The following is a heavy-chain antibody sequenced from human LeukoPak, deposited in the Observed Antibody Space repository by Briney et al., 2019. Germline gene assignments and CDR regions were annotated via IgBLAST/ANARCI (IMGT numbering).Heavy chain of an antibody. CDR1: GGSISSYY. Sequence: PSETLSLTCTVSGGSISSYYWSWIRQPPGKGLEWSGYIYYSGSTNYNPSLKSRVTISVDTSKNQFSLKLSSVTAADTAVYYCASSLIDVSYGSGPSYFDYWGQGTLVTVSS. CDR3: ASSLIDVSYGSGPSYFDY. J-gene: IGHJ4*02. D-gene: IGHD3-10*01. CDR2: IYYSGST. V-gene: IGHV4-59*01.